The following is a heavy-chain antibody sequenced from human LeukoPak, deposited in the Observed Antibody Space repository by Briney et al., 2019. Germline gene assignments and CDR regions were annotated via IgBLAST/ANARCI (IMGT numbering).Heavy chain of an antibody. CDR1: GGSFSGYY. J-gene: IGHJ4*02. CDR2: IYYSGST. V-gene: IGHV4-59*08. CDR3: ARLVGDGSWWPYDY. D-gene: IGHD2-15*01. Sequence: SETLSLTCAVYGGSFSGYYWSWIRQPPGKGLEWIGYIYYSGSTNYNPSLKSRVTISVDTSKNQFSLKLSSVTAADTAVYYCARLVGDGSWWPYDYWGQGTLVTVSS.